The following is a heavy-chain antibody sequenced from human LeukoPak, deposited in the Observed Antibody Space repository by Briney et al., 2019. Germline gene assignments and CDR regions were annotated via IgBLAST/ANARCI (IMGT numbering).Heavy chain of an antibody. J-gene: IGHJ4*02. Sequence: GGSLRLSCAASGFTFSSYAMSWVRQAPGKGLEWVSAISGSGGSTYYADSVKGRFTISRDNSKNTLYLQMNSLRAEDTAVYYCAKHRHSSSSGDDGNFDYWGQGTLVTVSS. CDR1: GFTFSSYA. D-gene: IGHD6-6*01. CDR2: ISGSGGST. CDR3: AKHRHSSSSGDDGNFDY. V-gene: IGHV3-23*01.